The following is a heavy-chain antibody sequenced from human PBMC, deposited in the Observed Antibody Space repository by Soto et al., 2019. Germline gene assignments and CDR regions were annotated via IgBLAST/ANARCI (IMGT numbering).Heavy chain of an antibody. D-gene: IGHD3-16*01. V-gene: IGHV3-23*01. J-gene: IGHJ2*01. CDR2: MSGSGAST. CDR1: GFSFSSQA. CDR3: TRGWGSDL. Sequence: EVQLLESGGGLVQPGGSLRLSCAASGFSFSSQAMTWVRQAPGKGLEWVSVMSGSGASTSYADSVKGQFTISRDTSKNMLCLQMNSLRDEDTAIYYCTRGWGSDLWGRGTLVTVSS.